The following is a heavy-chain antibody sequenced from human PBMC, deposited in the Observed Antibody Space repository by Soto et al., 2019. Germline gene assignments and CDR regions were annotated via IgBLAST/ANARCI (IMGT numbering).Heavy chain of an antibody. Sequence: VGSLRLSCILSGFTFNAYTMNWVRQAPGKGLEWVSSISSSSTYIYYADSVKGRFTISRDNTNNSLYLQMNSLTTDDTGLYYCASAVTMGWSPQGYWGQGTPVTVSS. D-gene: IGHD4-17*01. CDR2: ISSSSTYI. V-gene: IGHV3-21*06. J-gene: IGHJ4*02. CDR1: GFTFNAYT. CDR3: ASAVTMGWSPQGY.